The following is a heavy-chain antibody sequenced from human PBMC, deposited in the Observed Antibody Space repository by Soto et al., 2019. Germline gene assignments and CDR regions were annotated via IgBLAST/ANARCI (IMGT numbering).Heavy chain of an antibody. V-gene: IGHV3-23*01. D-gene: IGHD2-2*01. J-gene: IGHJ5*02. CDR3: AGSRGCSSTSCYFWFDP. CDR2: ISGSGGST. Sequence: PGGSLRLSCAASGFTFSSYAMSWVRQAPGKGLEWVSAISGSGGSTYYADSVKGRFTISRDNSKNTLYLQMNSLRAEDTAVYYCAGSRGCSSTSCYFWFDPWGQGALVTVSS. CDR1: GFTFSSYA.